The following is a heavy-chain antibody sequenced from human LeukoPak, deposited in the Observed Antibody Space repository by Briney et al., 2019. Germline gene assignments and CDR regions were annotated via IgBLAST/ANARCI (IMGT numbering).Heavy chain of an antibody. CDR1: GFTFSSYA. J-gene: IGHJ6*03. Sequence: GGSLRLSCAASGFTFSSYAMSWVRQAPGKGLEWVSAIRGSGDRTHYADSVKGRFTISRDNSKNTLYLQMNSLRAKDTAVYYCAKDSKIVGATFRSYHYMDVWGKGTAVTVSS. CDR3: AKDSKIVGATFRSYHYMDV. CDR2: IRGSGDRT. V-gene: IGHV3-23*01. D-gene: IGHD1-26*01.